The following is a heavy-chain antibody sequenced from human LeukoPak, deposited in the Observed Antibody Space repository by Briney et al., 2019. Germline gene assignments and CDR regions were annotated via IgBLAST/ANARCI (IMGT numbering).Heavy chain of an antibody. J-gene: IGHJ4*02. CDR3: ARDGGNSYLYY. CDR2: IYHSGST. Sequence: EWTGSIYHSGSTYYNPSLKSRVTISVDTAKNQLSLKLSSVTAADTAVYYCARDGGNSYLYYWGQGTLVTVSS. V-gene: IGHV4-38-2*02. D-gene: IGHD4-23*01.